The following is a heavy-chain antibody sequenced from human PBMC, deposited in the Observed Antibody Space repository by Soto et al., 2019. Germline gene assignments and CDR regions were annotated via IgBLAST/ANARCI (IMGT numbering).Heavy chain of an antibody. CDR3: AKTTKAARNYYYGMDV. CDR2: ISGSGGST. Sequence: EVQLLESGGGLVQPGGSLRLSCAASGFTFSSYAMSWVRQAPGKGLEWVSAISGSGGSTYYADSMKGRFTISRDNSKNTLYLQMNSLRAEDTAVYYCAKTTKAARNYYYGMDVWGQGTTVTVSS. D-gene: IGHD6-6*01. V-gene: IGHV3-23*01. CDR1: GFTFSSYA. J-gene: IGHJ6*02.